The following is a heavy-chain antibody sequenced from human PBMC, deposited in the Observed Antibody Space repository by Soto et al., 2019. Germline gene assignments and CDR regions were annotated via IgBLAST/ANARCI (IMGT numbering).Heavy chain of an antibody. J-gene: IGHJ4*02. CDR1: GFSLSTSGMC. CDR3: ARILGGYSGSYASFDY. Sequence: SGPTLVNPTQTLTLTCTFSGFSLSTSGMCVSWIRQPPGKALEWLALIDWDDDKYYSTSLKTRLTISKDTSKNQVVLTMTNMDPVDTATYYCARILGGYSGSYASFDYWGQGTLVTVPQ. CDR2: IDWDDDK. V-gene: IGHV2-70*01. D-gene: IGHD5-12*01.